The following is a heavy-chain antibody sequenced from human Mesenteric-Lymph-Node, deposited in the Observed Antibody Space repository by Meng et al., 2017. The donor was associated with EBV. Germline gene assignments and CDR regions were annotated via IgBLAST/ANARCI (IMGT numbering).Heavy chain of an antibody. V-gene: IGHV4-34*01. CDR3: ARSSYGSGSYSPFDF. J-gene: IGHJ4*02. CDR2: INYSGGT. Sequence: VQVQQWGAGQLKPSETLSLTCTVYGGSFTDHYWTWTHQPPGKGLEWIAEINYSGGTTYNLSLKNRVTISIDLSKNHFSLKVSSVTAADTAVYYCARSSYGSGSYSPFDFWGEGNLVTVSS. D-gene: IGHD3-10*01. CDR1: GGSFTDHY.